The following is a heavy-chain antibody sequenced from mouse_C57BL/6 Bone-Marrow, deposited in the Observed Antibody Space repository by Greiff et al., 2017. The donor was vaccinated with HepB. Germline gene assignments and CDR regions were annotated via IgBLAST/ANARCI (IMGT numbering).Heavy chain of an antibody. CDR3: ARWKINYYYEDY. D-gene: IGHD1-1*01. CDR1: GYTFTDYY. CDR2: INPNNGGT. J-gene: IGHJ2*01. V-gene: IGHV1-26*01. Sequence: VQLKQSGPELVKPGASVKISCKASGYTFTDYYMNWVKQSHGKSLEWIGDINPNNGGTSYNQKFKGKATLTVDKSSSTAYMELRSLTSEDSAVYHCARWKINYYYEDYWGQGTTLTVSS.